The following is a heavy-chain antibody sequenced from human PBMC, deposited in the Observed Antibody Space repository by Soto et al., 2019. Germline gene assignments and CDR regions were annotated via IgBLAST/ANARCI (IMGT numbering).Heavy chain of an antibody. Sequence: QVQLQESGPGLVKPSQTLSLTCTVSGGPISSDSYYWSWIRQHPGKALARIGYIYYSGTTYGNPSLRRHVSIYVDTAKKTFSFTPSSVTAADTAVYYCARDSSFDKGTGNFDYWGQGTLVTVSS. CDR2: IYYSGTT. CDR1: GGPISSDSYY. J-gene: IGHJ4*02. CDR3: ARDSSFDKGTGNFDY. V-gene: IGHV4-31*01.